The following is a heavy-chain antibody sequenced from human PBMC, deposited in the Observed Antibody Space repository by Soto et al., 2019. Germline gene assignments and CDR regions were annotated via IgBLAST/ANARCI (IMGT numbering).Heavy chain of an antibody. CDR1: GFTFSSYG. CDR2: IWYDGSNK. D-gene: IGHD5-18*01. CDR3: ARGLGYTYGIDY. J-gene: IGHJ4*01. Sequence: QVQLVESGGGVVQPGRSLRLSCAASGFTFSSYGMHWVRQAPGKGLEWVAVIWYDGSNKYYADSVKGRFTISRDNSKNTLYLQMNSLRAEDTAVYYCARGLGYTYGIDYWGQEPWSPSPQ. V-gene: IGHV3-33*01.